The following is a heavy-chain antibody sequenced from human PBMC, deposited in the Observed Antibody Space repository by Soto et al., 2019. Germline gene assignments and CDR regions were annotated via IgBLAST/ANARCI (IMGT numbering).Heavy chain of an antibody. Sequence: PGGSLRLSCGAAGFTFGSYAMHWVRQAPGKGLEWVAVISYDGSNKYYADSVKGRFTISRDNSKNTLYLQMNSLRAEDTAVYYCARVYVWEDYVWGSYRYPPTSNDSWGQGTPVTVSS. V-gene: IGHV3-30-3*01. J-gene: IGHJ4*02. CDR3: ARVYVWEDYVWGSYRYPPTSNDS. CDR1: GFTFGSYA. D-gene: IGHD3-16*02. CDR2: ISYDGSNK.